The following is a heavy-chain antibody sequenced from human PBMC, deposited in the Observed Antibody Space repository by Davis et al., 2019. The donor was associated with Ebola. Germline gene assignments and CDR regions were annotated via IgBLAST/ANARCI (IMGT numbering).Heavy chain of an antibody. CDR2: IYYSGST. CDR1: GGSISSGDYY. V-gene: IGHV4-30-4*01. CDR3: ARYYDILTGHDAFDI. D-gene: IGHD3-9*01. Sequence: PSETLSLTCTVSGGSISSGDYYWSWIRQPPGKGLEWIGYIYYSGSTYYNPSLKSRVTISVDTSKNQFSLKLSSVTAADTAVYYCARYYDILTGHDAFDIWGQRTMVTVSS. J-gene: IGHJ3*02.